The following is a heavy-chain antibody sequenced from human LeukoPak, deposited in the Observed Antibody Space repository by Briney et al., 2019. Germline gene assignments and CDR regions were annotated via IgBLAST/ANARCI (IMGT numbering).Heavy chain of an antibody. CDR3: AKEGFDY. V-gene: IGHV3-21*01. CDR1: GFTFSDYN. J-gene: IGHJ4*02. CDR2: ITGSTGYI. Sequence: KSGGSLRLSRTASGFTFSDYNMNWVRQAPGKGLEWVSSITGSTGYIYYADSVKGRFTISRDNAKISLYLQMNSLRVEDTAVYYCAKEGFDYWGQGTLVTVSS.